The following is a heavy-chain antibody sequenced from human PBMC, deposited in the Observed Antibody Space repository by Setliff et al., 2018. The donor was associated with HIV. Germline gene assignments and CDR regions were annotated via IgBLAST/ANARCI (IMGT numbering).Heavy chain of an antibody. CDR2: IYYSGST. Sequence: PSETLSLTCTVSGGSIVRYHWTWIRQPPGKGLEWIGYIYYSGSTNYNPSLKSRVIISVDTSKMQFSLKLRSVTAADTAMYYCARLLQGGNYAFDIWGQGTMVTVSS. V-gene: IGHV4-59*08. CDR3: ARLLQGGNYAFDI. J-gene: IGHJ3*02. CDR1: GGSIVRYH. D-gene: IGHD2-21*02.